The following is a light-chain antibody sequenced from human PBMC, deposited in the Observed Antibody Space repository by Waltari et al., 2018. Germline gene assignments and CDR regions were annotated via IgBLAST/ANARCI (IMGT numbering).Light chain of an antibody. CDR3: QARGNNDVV. CDR2: EDS. J-gene: IGLJ3*02. V-gene: IGLV3-1*01. CDR1: KLGNTY. Sequence: ALTQPPSVSVSPGQTATITSSGDKLGNTYVSWYQQPSGQPPLLVIYEDSRRPSGIPERFSGDNSGNTATLTIGDTQSVDEADYFCQARGNNDVVFGGGTKLTVL.